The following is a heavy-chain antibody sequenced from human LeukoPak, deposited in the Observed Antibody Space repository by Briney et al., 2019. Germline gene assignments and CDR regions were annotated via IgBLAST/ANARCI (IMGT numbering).Heavy chain of an antibody. V-gene: IGHV5-51*01. Sequence: GESLKISCQASGYTFISYWIGWVRQMPGKGLECMGIIYPDDSDTTYSPSFQGQVTISADKSISTAYLQWSSLKASDTAMYYCARLIAAAGGPGDAFDIWGQGTIVTVSS. CDR1: GYTFISYW. CDR2: IYPDDSDT. D-gene: IGHD6-25*01. CDR3: ARLIAAAGGPGDAFDI. J-gene: IGHJ3*02.